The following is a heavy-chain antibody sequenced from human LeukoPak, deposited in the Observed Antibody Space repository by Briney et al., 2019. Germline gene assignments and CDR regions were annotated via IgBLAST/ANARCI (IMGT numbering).Heavy chain of an antibody. J-gene: IGHJ5*02. CDR1: GFTFSSYA. CDR3: AKEVLEWLFGWFDP. V-gene: IGHV3-23*01. Sequence: GGSLRLSGASSGFTFSSYAMSWARQAPGKGLEWVSAISGSGGSTYYADSVKGRFTISRDNSKNTLYLQMNSLRAEDTAVYYCAKEVLEWLFGWFDPWGQGTLVTVSS. CDR2: ISGSGGST. D-gene: IGHD3-3*01.